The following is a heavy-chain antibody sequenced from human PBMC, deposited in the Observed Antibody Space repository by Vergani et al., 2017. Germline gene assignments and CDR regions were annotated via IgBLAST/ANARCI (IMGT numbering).Heavy chain of an antibody. V-gene: IGHV1-69*04. CDR1: GGTFSSYA. CDR2: IIPILGIA. CDR3: ARRGGRHYYYGMDV. J-gene: IGHJ6*02. D-gene: IGHD2-15*01. Sequence: QVQLVQSGAEVKKPGSSVKVSCKASGGTFSSYAISWVRQAPGQGLEWMGRIIPILGIANYAQKFQGRVTITADKSTSTAYMELSSLRSEDTAVYYCARRGGRHYYYGMDVWGQGTTVTVSS.